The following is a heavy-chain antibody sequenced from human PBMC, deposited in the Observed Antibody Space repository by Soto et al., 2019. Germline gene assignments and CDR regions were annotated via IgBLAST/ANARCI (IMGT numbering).Heavy chain of an antibody. J-gene: IGHJ6*02. V-gene: IGHV1-46*01. CDR1: GYTFTSYY. D-gene: IGHD4-17*01. Sequence: ASVKVSCKASGYTFTSYYMHWVRQAPGQGLEWMGIINPSGGSTSYAQKFQGRVTMTRDTSTSTVYMELSSLRSEDTAVYYCARDLKGDDYGDYYYYGMDVWGQGTTVTVS. CDR2: INPSGGST. CDR3: ARDLKGDDYGDYYYYGMDV.